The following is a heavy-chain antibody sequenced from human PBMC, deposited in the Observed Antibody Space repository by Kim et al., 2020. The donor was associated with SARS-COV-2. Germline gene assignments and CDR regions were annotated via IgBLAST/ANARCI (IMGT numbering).Heavy chain of an antibody. D-gene: IGHD3-22*01. CDR2: IYYRGDT. Sequence: SETLSLTCTVSGGSISTSNYYWGWVRQPPGKGLEWIGSIYYRGDTYYNPSLKSRVTISVDRSKNHFSLNLNSVTAADTAVYYCARRGYDSSGHYFYFDNWGQGTLVTVSS. CDR3: ARRGYDSSGHYFYFDN. CDR1: GGSISTSNYY. J-gene: IGHJ4*02. V-gene: IGHV4-39*02.